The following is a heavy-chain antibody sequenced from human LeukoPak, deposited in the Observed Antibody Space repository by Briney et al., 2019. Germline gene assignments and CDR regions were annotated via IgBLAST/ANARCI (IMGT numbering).Heavy chain of an antibody. J-gene: IGHJ6*02. CDR1: GGSIISDNW. V-gene: IGHV4-4*02. D-gene: IGHD6-19*01. Sequence: KPSGTLSLTCAVSGGSIISDNWWSWVRQPPGKGLEWIGEIYHSGTTNYKPSLRSRLTISVDNSKNQFSLKLTSVTAADTAVYYCARVPYSTGRMYYYYGMDVWGQGTTVTVSS. CDR3: ARVPYSTGRMYYYYGMDV. CDR2: IYHSGTT.